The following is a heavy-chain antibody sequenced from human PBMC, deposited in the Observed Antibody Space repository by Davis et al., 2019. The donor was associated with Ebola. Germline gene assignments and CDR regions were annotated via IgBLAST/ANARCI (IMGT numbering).Heavy chain of an antibody. CDR2: ISYDGSNK. CDR3: ARDRIAAAGPGVAEYFQH. V-gene: IGHV3-30-3*01. Sequence: PGGSLRLSCAASGFTFSSYAMHWVRQAPGKGLEWVAVISYDGSNKYYADSVKGRFTISRDNSKNTLYLQMNSLRAEDTAVYYCARDRIAAAGPGVAEYFQHWGQGTLVTVSS. D-gene: IGHD6-13*01. J-gene: IGHJ1*01. CDR1: GFTFSSYA.